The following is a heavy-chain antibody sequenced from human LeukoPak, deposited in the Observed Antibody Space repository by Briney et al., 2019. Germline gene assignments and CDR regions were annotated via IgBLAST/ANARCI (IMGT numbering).Heavy chain of an antibody. CDR2: ISSSSSYI. D-gene: IGHD2-21*02. Sequence: GGSLRLSCAASGFTFSSYSMNWVRQAPGKGLEWVSSISSSSSYIYYADSVKGRFTISRDNAKNSLYLQMNSPRAEDTAVYYCASTDCGGDCPYYFDYWGQGTLVTVSS. CDR1: GFTFSSYS. V-gene: IGHV3-21*01. J-gene: IGHJ4*02. CDR3: ASTDCGGDCPYYFDY.